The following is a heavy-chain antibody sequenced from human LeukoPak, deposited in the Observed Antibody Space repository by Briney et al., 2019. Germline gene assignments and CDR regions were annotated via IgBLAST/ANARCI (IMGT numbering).Heavy chain of an antibody. J-gene: IGHJ4*02. CDR3: ARDGGYYYGSGSD. CDR2: IYYSGST. V-gene: IGHV4-30-4*01. D-gene: IGHD3-10*01. CDR1: GGSISSGDYY. Sequence: PSETLSLTCTVSGGSISSGDYYWSWIRQPPGKGLKWIGYIYYSGSTYYNPSLKSRVTISVDTSKNQFSLKLSSVTAADTAVYYCARDGGYYYGSGSDWGQGTLVTVSS.